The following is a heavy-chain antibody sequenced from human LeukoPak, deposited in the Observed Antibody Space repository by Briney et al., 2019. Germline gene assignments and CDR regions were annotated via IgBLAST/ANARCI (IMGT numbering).Heavy chain of an antibody. Sequence: ASVTVSCKASGNIFTSSYTHWVRQAPGQGLEWMGVINPSDGTRNYAQKFQGRVTMTRDMSTSTVYMDLSSLRSEDTAVYYCAREQGSTGYFEYWGQGTLVTVSS. CDR3: AREQGSTGYFEY. CDR2: INPSDGTR. V-gene: IGHV1-46*01. CDR1: GNIFTSSY. D-gene: IGHD2-2*01. J-gene: IGHJ4*02.